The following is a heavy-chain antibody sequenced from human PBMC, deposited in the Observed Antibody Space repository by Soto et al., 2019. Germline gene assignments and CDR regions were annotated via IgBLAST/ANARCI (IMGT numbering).Heavy chain of an antibody. Sequence: QVQLQESGPGLMKPSGTLSLTCAVSGVSISSSHWWTWVRQPPEKGLQWIGEMHHSGATNYNPSLKSRMTTSVDKAKNQFSLQLTSVTAADTAVYYCARGYYDRSGYYLAPWGQGILVTVSS. CDR3: ARGYYDRSGYYLAP. J-gene: IGHJ5*02. CDR2: MHHSGAT. D-gene: IGHD3-22*01. CDR1: GVSISSSHW. V-gene: IGHV4-4*02.